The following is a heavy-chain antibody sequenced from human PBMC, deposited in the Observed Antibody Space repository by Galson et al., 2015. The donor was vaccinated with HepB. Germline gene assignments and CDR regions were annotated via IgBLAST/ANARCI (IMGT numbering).Heavy chain of an antibody. CDR2: ISSSSSYI. J-gene: IGHJ6*02. Sequence: SLRLSCAASGFTFSSYSMNWVRQAPGKGLEWVSSISSSSSYIYYADSVKGRFTISRDNAKNSLYLQMNSLRAEDTAVYYCARDSRKSGNSGSYSYYYYYGMDVWGQGTTVTVSS. V-gene: IGHV3-21*01. CDR1: GFTFSSYS. D-gene: IGHD1-26*01. CDR3: ARDSRKSGNSGSYSYYYYYGMDV.